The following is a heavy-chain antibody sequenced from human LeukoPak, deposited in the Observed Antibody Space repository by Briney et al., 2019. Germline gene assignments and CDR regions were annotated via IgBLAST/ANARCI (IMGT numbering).Heavy chain of an antibody. V-gene: IGHV1-3*01. CDR3: ARVQLSYYDSSGYFDY. Sequence: GASVKVSCKASGYTFTSYGISWVRQAPGQRLEWMGWINAGNGNTKYSQKFQGRVTITRDTSASTAYMELSSLRSEDTAVYYCARVQLSYYDSSGYFDYWGQGTLVTVSS. J-gene: IGHJ4*02. D-gene: IGHD3-22*01. CDR1: GYTFTSYG. CDR2: INAGNGNT.